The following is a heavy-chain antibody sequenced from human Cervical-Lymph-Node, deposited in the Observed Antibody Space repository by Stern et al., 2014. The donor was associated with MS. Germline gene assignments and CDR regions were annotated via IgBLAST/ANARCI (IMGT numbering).Heavy chain of an antibody. V-gene: IGHV2-5*02. J-gene: IGHJ4*02. CDR1: GFSLIDDGVG. D-gene: IGHD6-19*01. CDR2: IYWDDDE. CDR3: AHRRRLSSGWTTFDY. Sequence: QVTLKESGPTLVKPTQTLTLTCTFSGFSLIDDGVGVGWIRQPPGKAPELLSLIYWDDDERYNPSLKRRLTITKDTSKNQVALRMTNMYPVDTATYYCAHRRRLSSGWTTFDYWGQGILVTVSS.